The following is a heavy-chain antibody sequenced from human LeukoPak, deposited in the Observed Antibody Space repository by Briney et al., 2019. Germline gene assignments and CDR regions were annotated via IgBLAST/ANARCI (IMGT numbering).Heavy chain of an antibody. J-gene: IGHJ6*03. CDR3: AGGYYYSYYYFIDG. V-gene: IGHV4-61*01. Sequence: SETLSLTCTVSSHSIRSSTYYWRWSRQPRGKGLERIGYIFHSGSTNYNPSLKSRLTISVDTSKNQFSLQLSSVTAADTAVYYCAGGYYYSYYYFIDGGGKGTTVTIS. D-gene: IGHD5-18*01. CDR2: IFHSGST. CDR1: SHSIRSSTYY.